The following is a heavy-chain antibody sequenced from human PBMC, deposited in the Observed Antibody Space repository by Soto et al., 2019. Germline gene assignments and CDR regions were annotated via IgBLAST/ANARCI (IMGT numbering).Heavy chain of an antibody. CDR2: ISYDGSNK. Sequence: GGSLRLSCAASGFTFSSYAMHWVRQAPGKGLEWVAVISYDGSNKYYADSVKGRFTISRDNSKNTLYLQMNSLRAEDTAVYYCAREHSMVRGVIIKNTFDYWGPGTLVTVSS. D-gene: IGHD3-10*01. J-gene: IGHJ4*02. CDR3: AREHSMVRGVIIKNTFDY. CDR1: GFTFSSYA. V-gene: IGHV3-30-3*01.